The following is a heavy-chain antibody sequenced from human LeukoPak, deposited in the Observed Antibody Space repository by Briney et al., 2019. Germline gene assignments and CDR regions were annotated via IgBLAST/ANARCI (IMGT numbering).Heavy chain of an antibody. Sequence: PSETLSLTCTVSGASTSAYYWSWIRQPPGKGLEWIGYSYSGGNANYNPSLKTRVTISIDTSANQFSLRLTPVTPADTAVFFLGHSKGVGGYYINAFAVWGQGTLVTISS. CDR2: SYSGGNA. V-gene: IGHV4-59*01. D-gene: IGHD1-26*01. J-gene: IGHJ3*01. CDR3: GHSKGVGGYYINAFAV. CDR1: GASTSAYY.